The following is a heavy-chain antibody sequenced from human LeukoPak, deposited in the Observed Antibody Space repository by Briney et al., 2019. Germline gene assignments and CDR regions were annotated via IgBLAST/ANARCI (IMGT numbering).Heavy chain of an antibody. CDR3: ARIFGSGSYFDY. CDR1: GGSFSGYY. V-gene: IGHV4-34*01. CDR2: INHSGST. Sequence: SETLSLTCAVYGGSFSGYYWSWIRQPPGKGLEWIGEINHSGSTNYIPSLKSRVTISVDTSKNQFSLKLSSVTAADTAVYYCARIFGSGSYFDYWGQGTLVTVSS. D-gene: IGHD6-19*01. J-gene: IGHJ4*02.